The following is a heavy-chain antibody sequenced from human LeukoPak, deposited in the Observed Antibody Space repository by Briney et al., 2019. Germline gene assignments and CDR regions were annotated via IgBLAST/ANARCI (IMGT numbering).Heavy chain of an antibody. J-gene: IGHJ4*02. CDR3: AKTDSSGYYPDY. Sequence: GGSLRLSCAASGFTVSSNYMSWVRQAPGKGLEWVSLISGDGGSTYYADSVKGRFTISRDNSKNSLYLQMNSLRTEDTALYYCAKTDSSGYYPDYWGQGTLVTVSS. CDR2: ISGDGGST. CDR1: GFTVSSNY. V-gene: IGHV3-43*02. D-gene: IGHD3-22*01.